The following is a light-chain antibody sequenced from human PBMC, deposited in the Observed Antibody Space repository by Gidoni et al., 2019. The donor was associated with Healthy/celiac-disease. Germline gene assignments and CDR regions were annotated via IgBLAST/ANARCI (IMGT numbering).Light chain of an antibody. V-gene: IGLV2-14*01. CDR2: EVS. J-gene: IGLJ2*01. CDR3: SSYTSSSTRV. Sequence: QSALTQPASVSGSPGPSITISCTGNSSDVGGYNYVSWYQQHPGKAPKRMIYEVSNRPSGVPDRFSGSKSGNTASLTISGLQAEDEAEYYCSSYTSSSTRVFGGGTKLTVL. CDR1: SSDVGGYNY.